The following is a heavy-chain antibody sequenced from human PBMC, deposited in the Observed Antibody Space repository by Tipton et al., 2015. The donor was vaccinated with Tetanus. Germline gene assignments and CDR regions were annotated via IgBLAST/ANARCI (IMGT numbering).Heavy chain of an antibody. CDR2: ISSNGGST. CDR1: GFTFSSYA. V-gene: IGHV3-64D*08. CDR3: GGYYDFWSGSPDDAFDI. J-gene: IGHJ3*02. D-gene: IGHD3-3*01. Sequence: SLRLSCSASGFTFSSYAMHWVRQAPGKGLEYVSAISSNGGSTYYADSVKGRFTISRDNSKNTLYLQMSSLRAEDTAAYYCGGYYDFWSGSPDDAFDIWGQGTMVTVSS.